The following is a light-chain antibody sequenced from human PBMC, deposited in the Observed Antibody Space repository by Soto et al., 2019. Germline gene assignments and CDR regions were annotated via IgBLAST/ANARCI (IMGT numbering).Light chain of an antibody. CDR2: TAS. V-gene: IGKV1-9*01. J-gene: IGKJ4*01. CDR3: QKLNSYPLT. CDR1: QGITSF. Sequence: DIQLTQSPSFLSASVGDRVSITCRASQGITSFLAWYQQIPGKAPKLLIYTASTLQSGVPPRFSGSGSGTEFNLTISSLQPEDFGTYYCQKLNSYPLTFGGGTRVAIK.